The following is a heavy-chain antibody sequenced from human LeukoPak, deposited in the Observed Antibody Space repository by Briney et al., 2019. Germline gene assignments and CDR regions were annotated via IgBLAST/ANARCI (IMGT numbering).Heavy chain of an antibody. CDR2: IYHSGST. J-gene: IGHJ4*02. CDR3: ARGAGLRSFDY. CDR1: GYSISSGYY. D-gene: IGHD4-17*01. Sequence: SETLSLTCTVSGYSISSGYYWGWIRQPPGKGLEWIGSIYHSGSTYYNPSPKSRVTISVDTSKNQFSLKLSSVTAADTAVYYCARGAGLRSFDYWGQGTLVTVSS. V-gene: IGHV4-38-2*02.